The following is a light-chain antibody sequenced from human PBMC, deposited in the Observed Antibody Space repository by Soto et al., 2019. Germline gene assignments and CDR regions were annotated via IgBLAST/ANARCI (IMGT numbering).Light chain of an antibody. CDR1: RSLTTN. CDR2: DAS. Sequence: EVVMTQSPGTLSVSPGGRATLSCRASRSLTTNLAWYQKKPGQAPRLLIHDASTRATGIPARFSGSGSGTEFTPTSSRLHSEYFAFYYYQQHDDSPYTFGQGTRLETK. CDR3: QQHDDSPYT. V-gene: IGKV3-15*01. J-gene: IGKJ5*01.